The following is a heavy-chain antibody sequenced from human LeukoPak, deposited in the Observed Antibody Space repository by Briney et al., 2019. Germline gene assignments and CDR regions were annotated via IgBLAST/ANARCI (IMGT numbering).Heavy chain of an antibody. V-gene: IGHV1-2*02. J-gene: IGHJ4*02. CDR3: ARGSDDFWSGYSPSY. Sequence: ASVKVSCKASGYTFTGYCMHWVRQAPGQGLEWMGWINPNSGGTNYAQKFQGRVTMTRDTSISTAYMELSRLRSDDTAVYYCARGSDDFWSGYSPSYWGQGTLVTVSS. D-gene: IGHD3-3*01. CDR1: GYTFTGYC. CDR2: INPNSGGT.